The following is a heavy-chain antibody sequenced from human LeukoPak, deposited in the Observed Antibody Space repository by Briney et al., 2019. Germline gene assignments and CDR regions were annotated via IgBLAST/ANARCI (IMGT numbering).Heavy chain of an antibody. CDR3: ARLGPSESSGWYLYYYYYMDV. Sequence: SETLSLTCTVSGGSISSSSYYWGWIRQPPGKGLEWIGSIYYSGSTYYNPSLKSRVTISVDTSKNQFSLKLSSVTAADTAVYYCARLGPSESSGWYLYYYYYMDVWGKGTTVTVSS. V-gene: IGHV4-39*01. J-gene: IGHJ6*03. CDR2: IYYSGST. D-gene: IGHD6-19*01. CDR1: GGSISSSSYY.